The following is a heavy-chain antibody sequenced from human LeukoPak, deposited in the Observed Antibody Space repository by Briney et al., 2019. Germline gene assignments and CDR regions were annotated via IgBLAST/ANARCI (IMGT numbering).Heavy chain of an antibody. CDR2: IYYSGST. Sequence: SETVSLTCTASGSSISSYYRSWIRQPPGKGLEWIGYIYYSGSTNYNPSLKSRVTISVDTSKNQFSLKLSSVTAADTAVYYCASLSSGWYVYKYFQHWGQGTLVTAS. V-gene: IGHV4-59*08. CDR3: ASLSSGWYVYKYFQH. CDR1: GSSISSYY. D-gene: IGHD6-19*01. J-gene: IGHJ1*01.